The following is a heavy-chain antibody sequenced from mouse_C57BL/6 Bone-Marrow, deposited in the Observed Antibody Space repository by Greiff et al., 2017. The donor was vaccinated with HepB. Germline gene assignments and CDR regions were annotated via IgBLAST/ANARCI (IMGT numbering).Heavy chain of an antibody. D-gene: IGHD1-1*01. CDR3: ASRYYYGSSPYFDV. CDR2: ISYDGSN. Sequence: EVHLVESGPGLVKPSQSLSLTCSVTGYSITSGYYWNWIRQFPGNKLEWMGYISYDGSNNYNPSLKNRISITRDTSKNQFFLKLNSVTTEDTATYYCASRYYYGSSPYFDVWGTGTTVTVSS. V-gene: IGHV3-6*01. J-gene: IGHJ1*03. CDR1: GYSITSGYY.